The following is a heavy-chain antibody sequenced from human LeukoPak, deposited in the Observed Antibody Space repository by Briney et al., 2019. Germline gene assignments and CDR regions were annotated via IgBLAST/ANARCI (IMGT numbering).Heavy chain of an antibody. D-gene: IGHD5-18*01. CDR2: IYGSRRT. V-gene: IGHV3-66*01. CDR1: GFIVSSNY. Sequence: GGSLRLSCAGSGFIVSSNYMSWVRQAAGKGLEWVSVIYGSRRTYYADSVKGRFTISRDNSKNTVYLQMDSLRAEDTAVYYCARDRADGYNYGDYFDNWGQGTLVTVSS. J-gene: IGHJ4*02. CDR3: ARDRADGYNYGDYFDN.